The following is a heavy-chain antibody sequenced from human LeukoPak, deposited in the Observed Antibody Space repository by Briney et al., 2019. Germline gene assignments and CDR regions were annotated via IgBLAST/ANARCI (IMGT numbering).Heavy chain of an antibody. J-gene: IGHJ6*04. D-gene: IGHD3-22*01. CDR2: ISGSGGST. CDR1: GFTYSSYA. V-gene: IGHV3-23*01. CDR3: AKDRVLVVNV. Sequence: GGSLRLSCATSGFTYSSYAMGWVPQAPGKGLDWISAISGSGGSTYYADSVKARFTISRDNSKTTLYLQMNSLRAEDTAVYYCAKDRVLVVNVWGKGNTVTVSS.